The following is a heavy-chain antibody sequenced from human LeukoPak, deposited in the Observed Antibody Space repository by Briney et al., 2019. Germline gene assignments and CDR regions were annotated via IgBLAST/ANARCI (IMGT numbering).Heavy chain of an antibody. V-gene: IGHV1-2*02. D-gene: IGHD1-14*01. CDR2: INPHSGVT. CDR3: VREGITKAFDL. J-gene: IGHJ4*02. CDR1: GFTFTEYY. Sequence: GASVKVFCKASGFTFTEYYMHWVRLAPGQGLEWMGYINPHSGVTSFPQKFRGRVTLTTDTSISAAYMELSSLISDDTAMYYCVREGITKAFDLWGQGALVTVSS.